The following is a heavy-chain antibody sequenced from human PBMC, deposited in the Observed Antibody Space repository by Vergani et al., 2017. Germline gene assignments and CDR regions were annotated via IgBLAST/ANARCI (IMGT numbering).Heavy chain of an antibody. J-gene: IGHJ4*02. CDR2: INSDGSST. CDR1: GFTFSSYW. D-gene: IGHD2-2*01. Sequence: EVQLVESGGGLVQPGGSLRLSCAASGFTFSSYWMHWVRQAPGKGLVWVSRINSDGSSTSYADSVKGRFTISRDNAKNTLYLQMNSLRAEDTAVYYCARLDIVVVPAANHDYWGQGTLVTVSS. V-gene: IGHV3-74*01. CDR3: ARLDIVVVPAANHDY.